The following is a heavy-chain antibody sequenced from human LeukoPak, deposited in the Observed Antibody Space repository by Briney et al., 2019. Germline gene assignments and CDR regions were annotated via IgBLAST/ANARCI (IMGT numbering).Heavy chain of an antibody. CDR3: ARGSTIFGFQH. J-gene: IGHJ1*01. D-gene: IGHD3-3*01. CDR2: IYYSGNT. V-gene: IGHV4-59*01. CDR1: GGSLSSDY. Sequence: SETLSLTCTVSGGSLSSDYWSWVRQPPGKGLEWIAYIYYSGNTKYNPFLKSRVTISVDTSKTQFSLKLSSVTAADTAVYFCARGSTIFGFQHWGQGTLVTVSS.